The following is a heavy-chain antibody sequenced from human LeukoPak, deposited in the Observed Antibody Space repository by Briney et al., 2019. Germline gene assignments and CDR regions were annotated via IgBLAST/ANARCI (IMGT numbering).Heavy chain of an antibody. CDR3: ARAQGATNQKGRWDFDY. CDR1: GFTVSSNY. V-gene: IGHV3-53*01. CDR2: IYSGGGT. J-gene: IGHJ4*02. D-gene: IGHD1-26*01. Sequence: GGSLRLSCAASGFTVSSNYMSWVRQAPGKGLEWVSVIYSGGGTYYADSVKGRFTISRDNSENTLYLQMNSLRAEDTAVYYCARAQGATNQKGRWDFDYWGQGTLVTVSS.